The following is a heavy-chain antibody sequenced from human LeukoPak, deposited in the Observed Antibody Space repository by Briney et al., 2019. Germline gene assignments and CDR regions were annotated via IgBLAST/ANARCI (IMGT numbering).Heavy chain of an antibody. CDR3: AKQLGYCSDGSCYFPY. CDR1: GFTFSSSA. V-gene: IGHV3-23*01. CDR2: ISNNGGYT. Sequence: GGSLRLSCAASGFTFSSSAMSWVRQAPGRGLEWVSAISNNGGYTYYADSVQGRFTISRDNSKSTLCLQMNSLRAEDTAVYYCAKQLGYCSDGSCYFPYWGQGTLVTVSS. D-gene: IGHD2-15*01. J-gene: IGHJ4*02.